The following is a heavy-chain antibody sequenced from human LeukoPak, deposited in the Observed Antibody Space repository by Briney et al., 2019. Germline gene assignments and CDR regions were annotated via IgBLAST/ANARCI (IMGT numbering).Heavy chain of an antibody. V-gene: IGHV4-34*01. J-gene: IGHJ4*02. CDR1: GGSFSDYS. D-gene: IGHD3-10*01. CDR3: ARVSSSGPGSDQGIGEYHTNFDY. Sequence: KASETLSLTCAVYGGSFSDYSWSWIRQPPGKGLEWVGEITSSGGTNHNPSLMSPVIMSVDTSKNQFCLKVSSVPAADTAVYYCARVSSSGPGSDQGIGEYHTNFDYWGQGTLVTVSS. CDR2: ITSSGGT.